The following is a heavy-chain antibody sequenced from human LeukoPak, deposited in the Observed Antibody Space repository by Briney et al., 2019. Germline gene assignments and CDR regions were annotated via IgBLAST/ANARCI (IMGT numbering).Heavy chain of an antibody. J-gene: IGHJ3*01. CDR3: ARSYCSSGECYTSFGAFDF. CDR2: IYTGGTT. Sequence: TGGSLRLSCAASGFFVNNHYMSWVRQAPGKGLEWVSVIYTGGTTYYADSVKGRFTISRDNSKNTVYLQMNSLRVDDTAIYYCARSYCSSGECYTSFGAFDFWGQGTMVTVSS. D-gene: IGHD2-15*01. V-gene: IGHV3-53*01. CDR1: GFFVNNHY.